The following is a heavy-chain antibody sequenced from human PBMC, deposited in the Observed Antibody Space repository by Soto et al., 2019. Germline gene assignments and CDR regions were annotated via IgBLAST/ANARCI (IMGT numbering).Heavy chain of an antibody. V-gene: IGHV1-2*04. D-gene: IGHD6-6*01. CDR3: AREKQLVRDYYYYGMDV. J-gene: IGHJ6*02. CDR1: GYTFTGYY. Sequence: SVKVSCKSSGYTFTGYYMHWVRQAPGQGLEWMGWINPNSGGTNYAQKFQGWVTMTRDTSISTAYMELSRLRSDDTAVYYCAREKQLVRDYYYYGMDVWGQGTTVTVSS. CDR2: INPNSGGT.